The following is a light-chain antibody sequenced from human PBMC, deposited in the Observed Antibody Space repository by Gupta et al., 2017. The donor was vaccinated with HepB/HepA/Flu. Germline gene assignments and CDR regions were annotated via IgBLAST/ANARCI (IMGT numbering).Light chain of an antibody. J-gene: IGLJ1*01. V-gene: IGLV3-1*01. Sequence: SYDLPQPPSVPVSPGQTASITCSGDKLRNKYVYWYRQKPGQSPVLIIYKDKERPAGIPERFSVSNSGNTATLSICGTQAGDEDDYYFQAFYDNTGVFGIGTTFTVL. CDR3: QAFYDNTGV. CDR1: KLRNKY. CDR2: KDK.